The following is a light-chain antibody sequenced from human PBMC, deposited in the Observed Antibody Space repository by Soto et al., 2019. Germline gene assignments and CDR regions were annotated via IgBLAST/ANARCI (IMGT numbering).Light chain of an antibody. Sequence: QSVLTQPSSVSGSPGQSITISCNGTISDVGGYKYVSWYQQYPGKAPKLKIYEVINRPSGVSNRFSGSKSGNTASLTISGLQAEDEADYYCSSYSSSSTLLVFGSGTKVTVL. J-gene: IGLJ1*01. CDR3: SSYSSSSTLLV. V-gene: IGLV2-14*01. CDR2: EVI. CDR1: ISDVGGYKY.